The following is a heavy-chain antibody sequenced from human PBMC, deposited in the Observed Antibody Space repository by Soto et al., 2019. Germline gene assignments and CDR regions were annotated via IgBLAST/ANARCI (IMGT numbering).Heavy chain of an antibody. Sequence: GGSLRLSCAASGFTFSSYWMHWVRQAPGKGLVWVSRINSDGSSTSYADSVKGRFTISRDNAKNTLYLQMNSLRAEDTAVYYCARGGIMAAGYYYYYMDVWGKGTTVPVSS. V-gene: IGHV3-74*01. J-gene: IGHJ6*03. CDR3: ARGGIMAAGYYYYYMDV. D-gene: IGHD6-13*01. CDR2: INSDGSST. CDR1: GFTFSSYW.